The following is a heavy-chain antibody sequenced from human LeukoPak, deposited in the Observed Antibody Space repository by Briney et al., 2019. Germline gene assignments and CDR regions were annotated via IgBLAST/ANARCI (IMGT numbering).Heavy chain of an antibody. D-gene: IGHD1-26*01. CDR2: ISGSGGST. CDR3: AKDSGSYQSYFDY. J-gene: IGHJ4*02. Sequence: GGSLRLSCAASGVTFSSYAMSWVRQAPGKGLEWVSAISGSGGSTYYADSVKGRFTISRDNSKNTLYLQMNSLRAEDTAVYYCAKDSGSYQSYFDYWGQGTLVTVSS. V-gene: IGHV3-23*01. CDR1: GVTFSSYA.